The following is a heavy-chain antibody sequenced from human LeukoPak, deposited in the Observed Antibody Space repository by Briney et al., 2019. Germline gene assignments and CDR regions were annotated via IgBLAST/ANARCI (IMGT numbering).Heavy chain of an antibody. CDR3: ARVPTTVPSGGFDY. J-gene: IGHJ4*02. V-gene: IGHV3-30*02. CDR2: IRYDGSNK. D-gene: IGHD4-17*01. Sequence: PGGSLRLSCAASGFTFSSYGMHWVRQAPGKGLEWVAFIRYDGSNKYYADSVKGRFTISRDNSKNTLYLQMNSLRAEDTAVYYCARVPTTVPSGGFDYWGQGTLVTVSS. CDR1: GFTFSSYG.